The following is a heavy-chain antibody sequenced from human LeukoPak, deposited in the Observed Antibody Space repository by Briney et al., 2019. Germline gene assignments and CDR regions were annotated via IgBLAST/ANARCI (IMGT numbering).Heavy chain of an antibody. Sequence: PGGSLRLSCAASGFTFSNYTIHWVRQAPGKGLEWVAVISSDGNNKYYTDSVKGRFTISRDNSKNRLYLQMNSLRAEDTAVYYCARVVIPGYCSSTSCYIDYGYYYYMDVWGKGTTVTVSS. J-gene: IGHJ6*03. V-gene: IGHV3-30*04. CDR2: ISSDGNNK. CDR3: ARVVIPGYCSSTSCYIDYGYYYYMDV. CDR1: GFTFSNYT. D-gene: IGHD2-2*02.